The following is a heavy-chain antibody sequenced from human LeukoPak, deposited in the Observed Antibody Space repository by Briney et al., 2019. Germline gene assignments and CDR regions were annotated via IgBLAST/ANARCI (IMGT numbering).Heavy chain of an antibody. J-gene: IGHJ6*04. Sequence: PGGSLRLSCAASGFTFSSSWMHWVRQAPGKGLVWVSRITRDGSSTTYADSVKGRFTTSRDNAKNTLYLQMDSLRDDDTAVYYCARDPGYESWGPFWGGMDVWGNGTTAIVSS. CDR1: GFTFSSSW. V-gene: IGHV3-74*01. D-gene: IGHD3-16*01. CDR3: ARDPGYESWGPFWGGMDV. CDR2: ITRDGSST.